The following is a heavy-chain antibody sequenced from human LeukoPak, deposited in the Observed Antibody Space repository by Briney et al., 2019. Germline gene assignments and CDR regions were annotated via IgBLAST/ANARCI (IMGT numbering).Heavy chain of an antibody. CDR1: GGSISSYY. J-gene: IGHJ4*02. Sequence: SETLSLTCTVSGGSISSYYWSWIRQPAGKGLEWIGRIYTSGSTNYNPSLKSRVTMSVDTSKNQFSLKLSSVTAADTAVYHCASLRRWELVFDYWGQGTLVTVSS. CDR2: IYTSGST. D-gene: IGHD1-26*01. V-gene: IGHV4-4*07. CDR3: ASLRRWELVFDY.